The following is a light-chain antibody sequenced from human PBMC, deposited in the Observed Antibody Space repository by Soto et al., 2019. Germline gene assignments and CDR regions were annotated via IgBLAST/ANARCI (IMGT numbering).Light chain of an antibody. CDR2: DVS. CDR1: RRVGRGY. CDR3: QQYGSSPA. V-gene: IGKV3-20*01. Sequence: EIVLTQSPGTLSLSPGERATLSGRAGRRVGRGYLAGYQHKPGQAPRLLINDVSSRATGIPDRFSGSGSGTDFTLTITRLEPEDFAVYYCQQYGSSPAFGGGTKVEIK. J-gene: IGKJ4*01.